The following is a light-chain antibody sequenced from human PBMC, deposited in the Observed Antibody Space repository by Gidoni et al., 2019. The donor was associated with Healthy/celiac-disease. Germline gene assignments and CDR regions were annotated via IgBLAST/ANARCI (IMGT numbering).Light chain of an antibody. J-gene: IGLJ3*02. CDR3: QSYDSSLSGSLV. Sequence: QSVLTQPPSVSGAPGQRVTISCTGSSSNIGAGYDVHWYQQLPGTAPKLLIYGTSNRPSGVPDRFSGSKSGTSASLAITGLQAEDEADYYCQSYDSSLSGSLVFGGGTKLTVL. V-gene: IGLV1-40*01. CDR1: SSNIGAGYD. CDR2: GTS.